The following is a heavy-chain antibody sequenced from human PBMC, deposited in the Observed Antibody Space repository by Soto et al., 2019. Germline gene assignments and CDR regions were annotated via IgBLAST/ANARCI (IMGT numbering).Heavy chain of an antibody. Sequence: SETQSLTCSVSGGYIRSYYLSWIRKKPGKGLEWIGYIYYSGSTNYNPSLKSRVTISVDTSKNQFSLKLSSVTAADTAVYYCARHTGGSTFDYVFYYGMDVWGQGTTVTVSS. CDR3: ARHTGGSTFDYVFYYGMDV. CDR2: IYYSGST. J-gene: IGHJ6*02. V-gene: IGHV4-59*08. D-gene: IGHD3-16*01. CDR1: GGYIRSYY.